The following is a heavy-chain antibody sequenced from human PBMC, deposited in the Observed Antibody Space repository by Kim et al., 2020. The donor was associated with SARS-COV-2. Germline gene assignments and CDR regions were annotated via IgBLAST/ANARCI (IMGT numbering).Heavy chain of an antibody. J-gene: IGHJ4*02. CDR2: VNSDGSST. CDR1: GCTFSSYW. D-gene: IGHD3-16*01. V-gene: IGHV3-74*01. CDR3: ARVSTGYVWDKFDY. Sequence: GGSLRLSCVASGCTFSSYWMHWVRQAPGKGLVWVSRVNSDGSSTSYADSVKGRFTIARDNARNTLYLQMNTLRAEDTAVYYCARVSTGYVWDKFDYWGQGTLVTVSS.